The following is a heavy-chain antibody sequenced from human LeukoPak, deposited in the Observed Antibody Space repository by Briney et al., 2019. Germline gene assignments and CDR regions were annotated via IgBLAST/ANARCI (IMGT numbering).Heavy chain of an antibody. D-gene: IGHD1-1*01. Sequence: SVKVSCKASGGTFSSYAISWVRQAPGQGLEWMGGIIPIFGTANYAQKFQGRVTITADESTSTAYMELSSLRSEDTAVYYCARRFPAGTTFGFDYWGQGTLVTVSS. CDR2: IIPIFGTA. J-gene: IGHJ4*02. CDR3: ARRFPAGTTFGFDY. CDR1: GGTFSSYA. V-gene: IGHV1-69*13.